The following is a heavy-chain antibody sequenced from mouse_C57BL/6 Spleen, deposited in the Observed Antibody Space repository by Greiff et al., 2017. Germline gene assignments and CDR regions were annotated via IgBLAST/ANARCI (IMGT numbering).Heavy chain of an antibody. D-gene: IGHD1-1*01. J-gene: IGHJ1*03. Sequence: VQLQQSGAGLVKPGASVKISCKASGYAFSSYWMNWVQQRPGKGLEWIGQIYPGGGDTTYNGEFTGKATLTAAKSSSTAYMQLSSLTSEDAAVYFCARYAVVPYWDFDVWGTGTTVTVSS. CDR3: ARYAVVPYWDFDV. CDR2: IYPGGGDT. CDR1: GYAFSSYW. V-gene: IGHV1-80*01.